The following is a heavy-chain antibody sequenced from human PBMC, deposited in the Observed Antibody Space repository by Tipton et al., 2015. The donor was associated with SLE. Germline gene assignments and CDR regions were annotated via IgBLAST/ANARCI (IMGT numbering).Heavy chain of an antibody. CDR2: ISAYNGNT. CDR3: ARGRDSSGLDAFDI. D-gene: IGHD3-22*01. J-gene: IGHJ3*02. V-gene: IGHV1-18*01. CDR1: GGTFSSYA. Sequence: QLVQSGAEVKKPGSSVKVSCKASGGTFSSYAISGVRQAPGQGLEWMGWISAYNGNTNYAQKLQGRVTMTTDTSTSTAYMELRSLRSDDTAVYYCARGRDSSGLDAFDIWGQGTMVTVSS.